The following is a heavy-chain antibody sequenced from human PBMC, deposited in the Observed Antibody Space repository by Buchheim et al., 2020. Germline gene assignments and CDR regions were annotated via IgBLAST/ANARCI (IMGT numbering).Heavy chain of an antibody. Sequence: QVQLQQWGAGLLKPSETLSLTCAVYGGSFSGYYWSWIRQPPGKGLEWIGEINHSGSTNYNPPLKSRVTISVDTSKNQFFLKLSSVTAADTAVYYCARGRDDFWSGRTLFDYWGQGTL. CDR3: ARGRDDFWSGRTLFDY. J-gene: IGHJ4*02. CDR1: GGSFSGYY. D-gene: IGHD3-3*01. CDR2: INHSGST. V-gene: IGHV4-34*01.